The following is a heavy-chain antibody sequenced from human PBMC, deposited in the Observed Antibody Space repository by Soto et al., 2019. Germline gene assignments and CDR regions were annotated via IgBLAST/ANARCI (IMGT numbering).Heavy chain of an antibody. CDR1: GFTFSSYA. D-gene: IGHD2-2*01. Sequence: PGGSLRLSCAASGFTFSSYAMSWVRQAPGKGLEWVSAINSRGGSTYYADSVKGRFTISRDSSKNTLYLQMNSLRAEDTAVYYCAKDRSSTSCYALGYGGQETLVTLSS. CDR2: INSRGGST. J-gene: IGHJ4*02. CDR3: AKDRSSTSCYALGY. V-gene: IGHV3-23*01.